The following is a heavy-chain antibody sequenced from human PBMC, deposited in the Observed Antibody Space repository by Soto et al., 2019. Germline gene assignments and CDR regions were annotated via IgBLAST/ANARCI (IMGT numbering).Heavy chain of an antibody. CDR2: IIPIFGTA. CDR1: GGTFSSYA. V-gene: IGHV1-69*05. D-gene: IGHD3-10*01. Sequence: QVQLVQSGAEVKKPGSSVKVSCKASGGTFSSYAISWVRQAPGQGLEWMGGIIPIFGTANYAQKFQGRVTITSHESTSTAYMELSSLRSEATAVYYCATSFGRCPACASSWGQGTLVTVSS. CDR3: ATSFGRCPACASS. J-gene: IGHJ4*02.